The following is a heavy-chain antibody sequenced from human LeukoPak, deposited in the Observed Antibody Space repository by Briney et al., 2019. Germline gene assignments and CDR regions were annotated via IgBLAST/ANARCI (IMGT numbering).Heavy chain of an antibody. Sequence: ASVKVSCKASGYTFTSYGISWVRQAPGQGLEWMGWISAYNGNTNYAQKLQGRVTMTTDTSTSTAYMELRSLRSDDTAVYYCARDMSFAVSMVSPDYWGQGTLVTVSS. CDR2: ISAYNGNT. V-gene: IGHV1-18*01. CDR1: GYTFTSYG. D-gene: IGHD2-8*01. J-gene: IGHJ4*02. CDR3: ARDMSFAVSMVSPDY.